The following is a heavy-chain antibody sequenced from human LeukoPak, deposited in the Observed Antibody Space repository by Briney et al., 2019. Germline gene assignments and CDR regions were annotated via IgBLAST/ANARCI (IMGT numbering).Heavy chain of an antibody. D-gene: IGHD6-6*01. J-gene: IGHJ4*02. CDR1: GFTFDDYG. Sequence: GGSLRLSCAGSGFTFDDYGMHWIRQPPGKGLQWVSLISGPGSVTHQADSVKGRFTISRDNSKNSLYLQMSSLRTEDTALYYCARGTGSGSYLLDYWGQGTLVTVSS. CDR2: ISGPGSVT. CDR3: ARGTGSGSYLLDY. V-gene: IGHV3-43*02.